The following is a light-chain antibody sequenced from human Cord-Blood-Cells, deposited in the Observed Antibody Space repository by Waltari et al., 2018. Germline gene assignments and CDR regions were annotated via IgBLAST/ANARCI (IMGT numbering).Light chain of an antibody. CDR1: QSLLHSNGYNY. V-gene: IGKV2-28*01. CDR2: LGS. J-gene: IGKJ5*01. CDR3: MRALQTPIT. Sequence: DIVMTQSPLSLPVTPGEPASISCRSSQSLLHSNGYNYLDWYLQKPGQSPQLLIYLGSNRASGVPDRFSGSRSGTDFTLKISRVEAEDVGVYYCMRALQTPITFGQGTRLEIK.